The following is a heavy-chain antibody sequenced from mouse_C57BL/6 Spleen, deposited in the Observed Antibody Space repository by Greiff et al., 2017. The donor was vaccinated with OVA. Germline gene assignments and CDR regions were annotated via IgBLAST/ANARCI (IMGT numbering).Heavy chain of an antibody. Sequence: LVESGAELVRPGASVTLSCKASGYTFTDYEMHWVKQTPVHGLEWIGAIDPETGGTAYNQKFKGKAILTADKSSSTAYMELRSLTSEDSAVYYCTRSGYGSSYAYFDYWGQGTTLTVSS. J-gene: IGHJ2*01. CDR3: TRSGYGSSYAYFDY. V-gene: IGHV1-15*01. D-gene: IGHD1-1*01. CDR2: IDPETGGT. CDR1: GYTFTDYE.